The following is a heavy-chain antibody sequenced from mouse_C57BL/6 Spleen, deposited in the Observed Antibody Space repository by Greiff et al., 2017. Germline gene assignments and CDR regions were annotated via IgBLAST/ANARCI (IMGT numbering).Heavy chain of an antibody. CDR2: ISSGGDYI. J-gene: IGHJ2*01. D-gene: IGHD2-3*01. V-gene: IGHV5-9-1*02. CDR3: TRGTSDGYPGGLFDY. Sequence: EVKLMESGEGLVKPGGSLKLSCAASGFTFSSYAMSWVRQTPEMRLEWVAYISSGGDYIYYADTVKGRFTISRDNARNTLYLQMSSLKSEDTAMYYCTRGTSDGYPGGLFDYWGQGTTLTVSS. CDR1: GFTFSSYA.